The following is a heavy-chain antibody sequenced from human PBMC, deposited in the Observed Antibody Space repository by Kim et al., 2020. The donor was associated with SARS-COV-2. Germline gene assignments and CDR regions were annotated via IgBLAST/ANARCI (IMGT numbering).Heavy chain of an antibody. J-gene: IGHJ6*02. V-gene: IGHV4-39*07. CDR2: IYYSGST. CDR3: ARDRGYSGYDHYYGMDV. CDR1: GGSISSSSYY. D-gene: IGHD5-12*01. Sequence: SETLSLTCTVSGGSISSSSYYWGWIRQPPGKGLEWIGSIYYSGSTYYNPSLKSRVTISVDTSKNQFSLKLSSVTAADTAVYYCARDRGYSGYDHYYGMDVWGQGTTVTVSS.